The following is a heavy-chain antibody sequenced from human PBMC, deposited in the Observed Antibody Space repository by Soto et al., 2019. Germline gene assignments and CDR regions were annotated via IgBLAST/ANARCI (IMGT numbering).Heavy chain of an antibody. Sequence: GGSLRLSCEASGFTFSGFDMHWVRQPTGKGLEWVSSIGTAGDTYYAVSVKGRFTISRDNAKNSLSLQMNSLRAGDMAVYFCAKSQEIGTHFFDSWGQGTQVTAPQ. CDR3: AKSQEIGTHFFDS. J-gene: IGHJ4*02. V-gene: IGHV3-13*01. CDR1: GFTFSGFD. CDR2: IGTAGDT. D-gene: IGHD6-13*01.